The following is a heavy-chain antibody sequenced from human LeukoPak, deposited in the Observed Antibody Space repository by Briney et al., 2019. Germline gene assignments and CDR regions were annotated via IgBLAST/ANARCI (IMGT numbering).Heavy chain of an antibody. D-gene: IGHD3-10*02. CDR2: INQDGSAK. CDR3: ARDYHVSGVIHTSDI. CDR1: GFTFSSYW. V-gene: IGHV3-7*04. Sequence: GGSLRLSCAASGFTFSSYWMSWVRQAPGKGLEWVANINQDGSAKYYVDTVKGRFTISRDTAKNSLYMQIISLKSEDTACYFCARDYHVSGVIHTSDIWGRGTMVTVSS. J-gene: IGHJ3*02.